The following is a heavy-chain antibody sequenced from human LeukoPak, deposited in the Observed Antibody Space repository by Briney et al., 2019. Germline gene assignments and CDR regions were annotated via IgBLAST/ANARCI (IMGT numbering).Heavy chain of an antibody. CDR2: INPTGGST. CDR1: GYTFPSYF. V-gene: IGHV1-46*01. D-gene: IGHD5-18*01. CDR3: ARSGGGYSYGTELDY. J-gene: IGHJ4*02. Sequence: ASVKVSCKASGYTFPSYFMHWVRQAPGQGLEWMGIINPTGGSTTYAQKFQGRVTMTRDTSTSTVYMELSSLRSDDTAVYYCARSGGGYSYGTELDYWGQGTLVTVSS.